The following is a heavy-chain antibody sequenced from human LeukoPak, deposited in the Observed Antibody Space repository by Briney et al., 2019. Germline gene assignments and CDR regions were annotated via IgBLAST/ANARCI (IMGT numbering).Heavy chain of an antibody. V-gene: IGHV1-69*13. J-gene: IGHJ4*02. D-gene: IGHD3-9*01. CDR2: IIPIFGTA. CDR1: GGTFGSYA. Sequence: GASVKVSCKASGGTFGSYAISWVRQAPGQGLEWMGGIIPIFGTANYAQKFQGRVTITADESTSTAYMELSSLRSEDTAVYYCARDRILTGYFDYWGQGTLVTVSS. CDR3: ARDRILTGYFDY.